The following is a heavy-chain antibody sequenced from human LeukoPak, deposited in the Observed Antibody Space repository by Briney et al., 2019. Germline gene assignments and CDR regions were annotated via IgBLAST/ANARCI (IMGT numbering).Heavy chain of an antibody. Sequence: PSETLSLTCTVSDGSISIYYWNWIRQSPGKGLEWIGYIYNSGSSTIYNPSLQGRVTISVDMSKNQFSLRLSSVTAADTAVYFCVRDRELTYWGQGILVTVSS. CDR3: VRDRELTY. D-gene: IGHD3-10*01. CDR1: DGSISIYY. V-gene: IGHV4-59*01. J-gene: IGHJ4*02. CDR2: IYNSGSST.